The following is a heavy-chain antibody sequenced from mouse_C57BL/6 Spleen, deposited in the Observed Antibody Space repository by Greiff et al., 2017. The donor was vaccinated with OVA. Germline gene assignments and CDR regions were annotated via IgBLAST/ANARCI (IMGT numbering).Heavy chain of an antibody. D-gene: IGHD2-4*01. CDR1: GYAFTNYL. Sequence: QVQLQQSGAELVRPGTSVKVSCKASGYAFTNYLIEWVKQRTGQGLEWIGVINPGSGGTNYNEKFKGKATLTADKSSSTAYMQLSSLTSEDSAVYFCANDYDGYFDVWGTGTTVTVSS. CDR3: ANDYDGYFDV. V-gene: IGHV1-54*01. J-gene: IGHJ1*03. CDR2: INPGSGGT.